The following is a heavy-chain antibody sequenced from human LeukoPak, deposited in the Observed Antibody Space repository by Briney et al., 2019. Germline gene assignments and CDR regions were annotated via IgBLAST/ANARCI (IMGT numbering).Heavy chain of an antibody. D-gene: IGHD4-17*01. CDR1: GGYSSSYY. CDR3: ARAYGDYERGEYYGMDV. CDR2: IYYSGST. J-gene: IGHJ6*02. Sequence: PSETLSLTCTVSGGYSSSYYWSWIRQPPGKGLEWIGYIYYSGSTNYNPSLKSRATISVDTSKNQFSLKLSSVTAADTAVYYCARAYGDYERGEYYGMDVWGQGTTVTVSS. V-gene: IGHV4-59*01.